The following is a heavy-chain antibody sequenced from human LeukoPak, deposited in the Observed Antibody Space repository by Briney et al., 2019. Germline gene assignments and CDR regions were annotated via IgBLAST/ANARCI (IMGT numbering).Heavy chain of an antibody. CDR3: ARHWPYSSSWFDY. Sequence: SETLSLTCTVSGGSISGSYWSWIRQPPGKGLEWIGYIYYSGSTDYNPSLESRVAISVDTSKNHFSLKVTSVTAADTAVYYCARHWPYSSSWFDYWGQGTLVTVSS. CDR1: GGSISGSY. J-gene: IGHJ4*02. V-gene: IGHV4-59*08. D-gene: IGHD6-13*01. CDR2: IYYSGST.